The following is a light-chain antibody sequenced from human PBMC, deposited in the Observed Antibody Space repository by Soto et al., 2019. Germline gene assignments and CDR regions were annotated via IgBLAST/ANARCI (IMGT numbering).Light chain of an antibody. V-gene: IGKV3-20*01. Sequence: EIVLTQSPGTLSLSPGERATLSCRASQSVSSSYLAWYQQKPGQAPRLLIYGASSRATGIPDRFSGSGSGTDFTHTISRLEPEDFAVYYCQQNGSSPLTFGPGNKVDIK. CDR1: QSVSSSY. CDR2: GAS. J-gene: IGKJ3*01. CDR3: QQNGSSPLT.